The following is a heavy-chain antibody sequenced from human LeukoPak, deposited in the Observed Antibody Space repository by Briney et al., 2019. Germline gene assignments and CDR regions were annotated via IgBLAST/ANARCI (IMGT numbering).Heavy chain of an antibody. D-gene: IGHD1-1*01. J-gene: IGHJ4*02. Sequence: ASVKVSCKASAYNRYYIHWVRQAPGQGLEWMGIIIPSDGTTRYAQKFQGRVTMTRDTSMSTVYMELSSLTSEDTAVYYCAKTELERSPRTDFDYWGQGTLVTVSS. CDR3: AKTELERSPRTDFDY. CDR1: AYNRYY. CDR2: IIPSDGTT. V-gene: IGHV1-46*02.